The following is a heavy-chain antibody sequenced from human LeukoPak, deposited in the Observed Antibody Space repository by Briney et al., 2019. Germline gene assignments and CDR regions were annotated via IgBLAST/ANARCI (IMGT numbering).Heavy chain of an antibody. V-gene: IGHV3-21*01. J-gene: IGHJ4*02. CDR3: ARDSGNRAAAGQNFDY. D-gene: IGHD6-13*01. CDR2: ISSSTSYI. Sequence: PGGSLRLSCAASGFTFSNYTMNWVRQAPGKGLEWVSSISSSTSYIHYVDSVKGRFTISRDNAKNSLYLQMNSLRAEDTAVYYCARDSGNRAAAGQNFDYWGQGTLVTVSS. CDR1: GFTFSNYT.